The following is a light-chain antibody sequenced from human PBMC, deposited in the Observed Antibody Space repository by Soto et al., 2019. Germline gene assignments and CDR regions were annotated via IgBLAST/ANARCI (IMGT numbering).Light chain of an antibody. Sequence: DIQMNQSPSSVFASVGDRVTITCRASQSISSWLAWYQQKPGKAPKLLIYDASSLESGVPSRFSGSGSGTEFTLTISSLQPDDFATYYYQQYNSYWTFGQGTKVDIK. CDR1: QSISSW. CDR3: QQYNSYWT. J-gene: IGKJ1*01. CDR2: DAS. V-gene: IGKV1-5*01.